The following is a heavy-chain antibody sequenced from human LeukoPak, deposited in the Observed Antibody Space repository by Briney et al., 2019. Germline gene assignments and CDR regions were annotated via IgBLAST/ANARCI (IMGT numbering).Heavy chain of an antibody. V-gene: IGHV1-8*02. CDR3: ARAHSSSWSNDPFDY. Sequence: GASVKVSCKASGYTFTGYYMHWVRQATGQGLEWMGWMNPNSGNTGYAQKFQGRVTMTRNTSISTAYMELSSLRSEDTAVYYCARAHSSSWSNDPFDYWGQGTLVTVSS. CDR2: MNPNSGNT. CDR1: GYTFTGYY. D-gene: IGHD6-13*01. J-gene: IGHJ4*02.